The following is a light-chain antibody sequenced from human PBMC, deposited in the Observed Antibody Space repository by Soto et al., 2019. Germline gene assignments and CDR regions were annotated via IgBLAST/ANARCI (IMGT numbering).Light chain of an antibody. V-gene: IGKV3-20*01. CDR1: QSVSNDY. Sequence: EVVLPQSPGTLSLSPGERATLSCMASQSVSNDYLAWYQQKPGQAPRLLIHGASSRAIGIPDRFSGGGSGRDFTLPISLLETEDFAVYYGQQYGISVPITFGPGTKVDL. CDR2: GAS. J-gene: IGKJ3*01. CDR3: QQYGISVPIT.